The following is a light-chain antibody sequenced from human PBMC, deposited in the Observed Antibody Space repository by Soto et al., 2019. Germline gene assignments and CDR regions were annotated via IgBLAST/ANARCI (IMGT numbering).Light chain of an antibody. CDR2: SNN. J-gene: IGLJ1*01. CDR3: AAWDDSLNGLYV. Sequence: QSVLTQSPSASGTPGQRVTISCSGSSSNIGSNTVNWYQQLPGTAPKLLIYSNNQRPSGVPDRFSGSKSGTSASLAISRLQSEDEADYYCAAWDDSLNGLYVFGTGTKLTVL. V-gene: IGLV1-44*01. CDR1: SSNIGSNT.